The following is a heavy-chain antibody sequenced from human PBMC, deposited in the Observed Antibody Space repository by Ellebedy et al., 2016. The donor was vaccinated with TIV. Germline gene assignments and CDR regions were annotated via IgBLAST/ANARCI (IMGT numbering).Heavy chain of an antibody. CDR2: ISSSGSTT. CDR1: GFHFSSYD. J-gene: IGHJ4*02. CDR3: ARDDGSGYPGYFDY. V-gene: IGHV3-48*03. D-gene: IGHD3-22*01. Sequence: GESLKISCAASGFHFSSYDVNWVRQAPGRGLEWLSYISSSGSTTKYADSVKGRFTISRDNAKNSLYLQMNSLRAEDTAVYYCARDDGSGYPGYFDYWGQGTLVTVSS.